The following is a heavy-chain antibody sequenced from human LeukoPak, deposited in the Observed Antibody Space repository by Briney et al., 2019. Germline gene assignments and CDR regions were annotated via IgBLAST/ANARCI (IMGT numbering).Heavy chain of an antibody. CDR1: GFTFNSYS. CDR2: ISGSNSYI. Sequence: PGGSLRLSCAASGFTFNSYSMNWVRQAPGKGLEWVSSISGSNSYIYYADSMKGRFTISRDNAKNTLYLQMNSLRAEDAAVYYCAKGLQSDSGYYYYFDYWGQGTLVTVSS. CDR3: AKGLQSDSGYYYYFDY. V-gene: IGHV3-21*04. J-gene: IGHJ4*02. D-gene: IGHD3-22*01.